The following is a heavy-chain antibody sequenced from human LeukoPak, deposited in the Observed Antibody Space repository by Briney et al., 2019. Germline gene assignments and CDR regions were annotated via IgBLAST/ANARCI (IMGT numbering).Heavy chain of an antibody. D-gene: IGHD2-8*01. V-gene: IGHV1-2*02. Sequence: GASVKVSCKASGYTFTGYYMHWVRQAPGQGLEWMGWINPNSGGTNYAQKFQGRVTMTRNTSISTAYMELSSLRSEDTAVYYCARDRRARNDYYYYYGMDVWGQGTTVTVSS. J-gene: IGHJ6*02. CDR3: ARDRRARNDYYYYYGMDV. CDR2: INPNSGGT. CDR1: GYTFTGYY.